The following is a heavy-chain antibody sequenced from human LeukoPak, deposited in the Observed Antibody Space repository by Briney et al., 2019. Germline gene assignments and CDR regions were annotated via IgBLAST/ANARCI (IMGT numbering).Heavy chain of an antibody. Sequence: PGESLRLSCTASGFTFMNYAMSWVRQAPGKGLEWISGIGGGDTHYADSVRGRFTISRDDSKNTVDLQMSSLRAEDTAVYYCAKDGQSFNSMWDYFDAWGQGTLVTVSS. CDR3: AKDGQSFNSMWDYFDA. CDR2: IGGGDT. CDR1: GFTFMNYA. V-gene: IGHV3-23*01. J-gene: IGHJ4*02. D-gene: IGHD1-26*01.